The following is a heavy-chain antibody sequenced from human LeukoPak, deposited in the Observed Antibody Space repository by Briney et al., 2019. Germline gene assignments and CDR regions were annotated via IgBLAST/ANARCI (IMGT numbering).Heavy chain of an antibody. J-gene: IGHJ4*02. CDR2: ITAGGSFK. V-gene: IGHV3-21*01. Sequence: GGSLRLSCAASGFTFDDYAMNWVRQAPGKGLDWVSSITAGGSFKYYADSVEGRFTISRDNAKNSLYLQMSSLTPEDTAVYYCARNYDVLTGYPYYFDHWGQGILVTVSS. D-gene: IGHD3-9*01. CDR1: GFTFDDYA. CDR3: ARNYDVLTGYPYYFDH.